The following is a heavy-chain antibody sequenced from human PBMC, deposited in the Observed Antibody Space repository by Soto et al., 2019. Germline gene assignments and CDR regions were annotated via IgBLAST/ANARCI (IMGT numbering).Heavy chain of an antibody. CDR2: IKSKIDGETI. CDR3: ATILFDFGAY. V-gene: IGHV3-15*01. D-gene: IGHD3-10*01. Sequence: GGSVRLSCAASGFTFSQGWMSWVRQAPGKGLEWVGRIKSKIDGETIDYSAPVKGRFTISRDDSRNTLNLQMNTLKAEDTAVYYCATILFDFGAYWGQGILVNVSS. CDR1: GFTFSQGW. J-gene: IGHJ4*02.